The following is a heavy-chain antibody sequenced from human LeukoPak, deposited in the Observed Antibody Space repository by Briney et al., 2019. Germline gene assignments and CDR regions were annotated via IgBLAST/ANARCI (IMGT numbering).Heavy chain of an antibody. CDR3: ARGKLGYYYYHMDA. J-gene: IGHJ6*03. CDR1: GYTFTGYY. D-gene: IGHD3-3*02. V-gene: IGHV1-2*02. Sequence: ASVKVSCKASGYTFTGYYMHWVRQAPGQGLDWMGWINPNSGGTNHAQKFQGRVTMTRDTSISTAYMELSRLRSDDTAVYYCARGKLGYYYYHMDAWGKGTTVTVSS. CDR2: INPNSGGT.